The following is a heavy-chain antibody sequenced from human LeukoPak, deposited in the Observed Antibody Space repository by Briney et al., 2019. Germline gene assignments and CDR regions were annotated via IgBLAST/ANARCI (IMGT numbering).Heavy chain of an antibody. D-gene: IGHD3-10*01. V-gene: IGHV4-39*07. CDR3: AREEYYGSGSYDKGGFDY. Sequence: GTLSLTCSVSGGSIRSSSYCWGWIRQPPGKGRDWFGSIYDSGSTYYNPSLSSLATITVDTSKYLFSLMLSSGTAAAAAVYYCAREEYYGSGSYDKGGFDYWGQETLVTVPS. J-gene: IGHJ4*02. CDR2: IYDSGST. CDR1: GGSIRSSSYC.